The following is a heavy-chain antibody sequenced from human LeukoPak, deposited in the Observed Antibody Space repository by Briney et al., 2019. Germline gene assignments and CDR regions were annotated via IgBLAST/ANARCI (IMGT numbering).Heavy chain of an antibody. Sequence: GGSLRLSCAASGFTFSSYAMHWVRQAPGKGLEWVAVISYDGSNKYYADSMKGRFTISRDNSKNMLYLQMNSLRAEDTAVYYCAKWKYSNSGIDDYWGQGTLVTVSS. CDR1: GFTFSSYA. V-gene: IGHV3-30*04. CDR2: ISYDGSNK. J-gene: IGHJ4*02. CDR3: AKWKYSNSGIDDY. D-gene: IGHD6-6*01.